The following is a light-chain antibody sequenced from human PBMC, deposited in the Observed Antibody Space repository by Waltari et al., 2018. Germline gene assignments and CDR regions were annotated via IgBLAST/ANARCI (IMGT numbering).Light chain of an antibody. CDR3: ALYMGSGIWV. CDR1: SGSLSTTSH. V-gene: IGLV8-61*01. CDR2: KAN. J-gene: IGLJ3*02. Sequence: QTVVTQEPSLPVSPGGTVTLTCASSSGSLSTTSHATCYQQTPGQATRTLVYKANARSSGGPDRFSGSILGNAAALTITGAQADDESDYYCALYMGSGIWVFGGGTRLTVL.